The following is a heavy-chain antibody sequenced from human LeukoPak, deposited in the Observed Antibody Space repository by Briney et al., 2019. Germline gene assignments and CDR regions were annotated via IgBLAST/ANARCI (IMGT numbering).Heavy chain of an antibody. D-gene: IGHD5-24*01. CDR1: GGSISSYY. CDR3: ARAWFGLDGYNYFDY. V-gene: IGHV4-59*01. Sequence: SETLSLTCTVSGGSISSYYWSWIRQPPGKGLEWIGYIYYSGSTNYNPSLKSRVTISVDTSKNQFSLKLSSVTAADTAVYYCARAWFGLDGYNYFDYWGQGTLVTVSS. CDR2: IYYSGST. J-gene: IGHJ4*02.